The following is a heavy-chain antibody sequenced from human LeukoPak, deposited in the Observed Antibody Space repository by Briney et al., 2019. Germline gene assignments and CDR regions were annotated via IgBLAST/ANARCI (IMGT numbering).Heavy chain of an antibody. D-gene: IGHD2-2*01. CDR1: GYTFTSYD. Sequence: ASVKVSCKASGYTFTSYDINWVRQATGQGLEWMGWMNPNSGNTGYAQKFQGRVTMTRNTSISTAYMELSSLRSEDTAVYYCARGWSPYCSSTSCLRYYYYYYGMDVWGQGTTVTVSS. J-gene: IGHJ6*02. CDR3: ARGWSPYCSSTSCLRYYYYYYGMDV. CDR2: MNPNSGNT. V-gene: IGHV1-8*01.